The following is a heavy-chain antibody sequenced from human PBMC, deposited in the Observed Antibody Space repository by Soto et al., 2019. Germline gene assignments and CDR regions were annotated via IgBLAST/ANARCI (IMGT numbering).Heavy chain of an antibody. Sequence: RLSCAASGFTFSSYSMNWVRQAPGKGLEWVSSISSSSSYIYYADSVKGRFTISRDNAKNSLYLQMNSLRAEDTAVYYCARDSSGCLDYWGQGTLVTVSS. CDR3: ARDSSGCLDY. CDR2: ISSSSSYI. J-gene: IGHJ4*02. V-gene: IGHV3-21*01. D-gene: IGHD6-19*01. CDR1: GFTFSSYS.